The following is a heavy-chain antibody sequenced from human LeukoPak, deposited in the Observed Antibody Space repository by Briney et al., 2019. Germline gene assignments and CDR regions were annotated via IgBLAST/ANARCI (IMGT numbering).Heavy chain of an antibody. V-gene: IGHV3-7*01. CDR1: GFTFSDYR. Sequence: GGSLRLSCAASGFTFSDYRMNWVRQAPGKGLEWVASIKNDGTKMYYVDSLKSRFTISRDNSKNSLDLQMNSLRMEDTAIYYCATSRVFDYWGQGTLVTVSS. CDR3: ATSRVFDY. CDR2: IKNDGTKM. J-gene: IGHJ4*02.